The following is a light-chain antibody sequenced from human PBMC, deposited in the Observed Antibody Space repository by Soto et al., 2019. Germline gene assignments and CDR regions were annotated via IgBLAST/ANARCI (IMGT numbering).Light chain of an antibody. CDR1: SNDVGGYIY. CDR2: DVN. V-gene: IGLV2-11*01. Sequence: QSVLTQPRSVSGSPGQSVTISCTGTSNDVGGYIYVSWFQQHPGKAPNLVLYDVNTRPSGVPGRFSGSKSGNTASLTISGLRPEDEADYYCCSYAGCYTSVFGTGTKVTVL. CDR3: CSYAGCYTSV. J-gene: IGLJ1*01.